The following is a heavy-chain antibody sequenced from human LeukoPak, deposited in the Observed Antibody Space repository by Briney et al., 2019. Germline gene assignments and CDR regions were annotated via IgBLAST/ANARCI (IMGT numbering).Heavy chain of an antibody. CDR3: ARGEVSSWYDYFQH. D-gene: IGHD6-13*01. J-gene: IGHJ1*01. CDR2: INPNSGGT. CDR1: GYTFTSYY. Sequence: ASVKVSCKASGYTFTSYYMHWVRQAPGQGLEWMGWINPNSGGTKYAQKFQGRVTMTRDTSISTGDMELSRLRSDDTAVYYCARGEVSSWYDYFQHWGQGSLVTVSS. V-gene: IGHV1-2*02.